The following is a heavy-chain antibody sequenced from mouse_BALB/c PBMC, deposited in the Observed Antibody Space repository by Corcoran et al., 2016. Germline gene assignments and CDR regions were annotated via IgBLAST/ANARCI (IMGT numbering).Heavy chain of an antibody. Sequence: QVQLQQSGAELLKPGASVKISCKATGYTFSSYWIEWVKQRPGHGLEWIGEILPGSGSTNYNEKFKGKATFTAATSSNTAYMQLSSLTSEDSAVYYCARNYGSSYDWYFDVWGAGTTVTVSS. CDR3: ARNYGSSYDWYFDV. J-gene: IGHJ1*01. CDR1: GYTFSSYW. CDR2: ILPGSGST. V-gene: IGHV1-9*01. D-gene: IGHD1-1*01.